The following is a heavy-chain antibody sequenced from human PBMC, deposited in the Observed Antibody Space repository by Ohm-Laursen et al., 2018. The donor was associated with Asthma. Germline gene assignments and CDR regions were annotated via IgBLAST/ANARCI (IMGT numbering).Heavy chain of an antibody. V-gene: IGHV4-59*02. CDR3: ARLDWAQSMFDS. Sequence: SQTLSLTCGVSGGSVSGYYWSWVRQPPGRELEWIAYMFSSGGANYNPSLKSRVTLSTDTSKNQVSLRLSSVTAADTALYFCARLDWAQSMFDSWGQGNLVTVSS. CDR1: GGSVSGYY. D-gene: IGHD3-9*01. CDR2: MFSSGGA. J-gene: IGHJ4*02.